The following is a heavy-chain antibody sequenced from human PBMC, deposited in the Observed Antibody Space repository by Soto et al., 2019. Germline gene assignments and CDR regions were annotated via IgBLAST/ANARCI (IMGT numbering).Heavy chain of an antibody. Sequence: TLSLTCSIYSGSLSGYYWTWIRQPPGKGLEWIGEISQSGNTNYSPSLKSRVSISIDTSKKQFSLNLASVSAADTAVYYCARAPKVSGSSQTRPDFWGQGTLVTVSS. CDR3: ARAPKVSGSSQTRPDF. CDR1: SGSLSGYY. D-gene: IGHD6-6*01. V-gene: IGHV4-34*01. CDR2: ISQSGNT. J-gene: IGHJ4*02.